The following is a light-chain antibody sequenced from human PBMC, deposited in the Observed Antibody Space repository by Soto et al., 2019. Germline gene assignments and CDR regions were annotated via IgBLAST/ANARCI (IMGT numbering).Light chain of an antibody. V-gene: IGKV1-9*01. CDR3: RQLNSYPPT. CDR2: AAS. CDR1: QGISSY. J-gene: IGKJ5*01. Sequence: IRLTHSPASLSASVGYRVTITCRASQGISSYLAWYQQKPGRAPKLLIYAASTLQSGVPSRFSGSGSGTDFTLTISSLQPEDFATYYCRQLNSYPPTFGQGTRLEIK.